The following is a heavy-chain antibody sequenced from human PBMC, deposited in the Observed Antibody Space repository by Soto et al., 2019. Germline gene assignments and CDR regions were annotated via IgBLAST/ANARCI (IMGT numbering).Heavy chain of an antibody. CDR3: ARDLGSGNFDY. Sequence: GGSLRLSCAASGFIFSNYEMHWVRQAPGKGLEWVSSISGDGDTIYNADSVRGRFTVSRDNAKKPLYLQMNSLRAEDTALYYCARDLGSGNFDYWGQGTLVTVSS. CDR1: GFIFSNYE. V-gene: IGHV3-48*03. J-gene: IGHJ4*02. CDR2: ISGDGDTI. D-gene: IGHD1-26*01.